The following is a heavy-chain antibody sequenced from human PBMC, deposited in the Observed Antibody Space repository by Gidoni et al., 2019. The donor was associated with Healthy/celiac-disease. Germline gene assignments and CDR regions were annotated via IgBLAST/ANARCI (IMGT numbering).Heavy chain of an antibody. J-gene: IGHJ5*02. CDR2: ISGSGGST. Sequence: EVQLLESGGGLVQPGGSLRLSCAASGFTFSSYAMSWVRQAPGKGLEWVSAISGSGGSTYYADSVKGRFTISRDNSKNTLYLQMNSLRAEDTAVYYCAKTTSGWLVPEGNKFDPWGQGTLVTVSS. D-gene: IGHD6-19*01. CDR1: GFTFSSYA. CDR3: AKTTSGWLVPEGNKFDP. V-gene: IGHV3-23*01.